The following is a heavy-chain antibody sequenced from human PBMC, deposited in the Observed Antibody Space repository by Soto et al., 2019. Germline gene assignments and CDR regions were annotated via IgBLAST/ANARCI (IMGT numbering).Heavy chain of an antibody. CDR2: INAGNGNT. Sequence: VKVSCKASGYTFTSYAMHWVRQAPGQRLEWMGWINAGNGNTKYSQKFQGRVTITRDTSASTAYMELSSLRSEDTAVYYCARDSDDILTGSFDPWGQGTLVTVSS. D-gene: IGHD3-9*01. CDR3: ARDSDDILTGSFDP. J-gene: IGHJ5*02. V-gene: IGHV1-3*01. CDR1: GYTFTSYA.